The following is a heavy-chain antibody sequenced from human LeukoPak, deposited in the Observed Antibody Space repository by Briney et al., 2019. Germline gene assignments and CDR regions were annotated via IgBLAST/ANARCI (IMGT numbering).Heavy chain of an antibody. V-gene: IGHV4-39*02. CDR3: VKLGGGGQLWGD. D-gene: IGHD7-27*01. CDR1: GGSIITTDGY. CDR2: IRYGGNT. Sequence: SETLSLICTVSGGSIITTDGYWGWIRQPPGQGREWIAAIRYGGNTYYNPSLKSRVALSADTPKHPQPPKMTSVTDANTPAYYSVKLGGGGQLWGDWGQGTLVPVSS. J-gene: IGHJ4*02.